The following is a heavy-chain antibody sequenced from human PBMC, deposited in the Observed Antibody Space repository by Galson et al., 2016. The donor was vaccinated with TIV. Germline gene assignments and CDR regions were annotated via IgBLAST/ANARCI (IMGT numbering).Heavy chain of an antibody. D-gene: IGHD5-18*01. CDR2: IYPGDSDT. J-gene: IGHJ4*02. CDR1: GYRFTNYW. CDR3: ARHGGGGNNFGLSFDS. V-gene: IGHV5-51*01. Sequence: QSGAEVKKPGESLKISCQGSGYRFTNYWIGWVRQMPGKGLEWMGIIYPGDSDTRYSPSFEGQVTFSADKSTRTADLQWSSLKASDTAKYYGARHGGGGNNFGLSFDSWGQGVLVTVSS.